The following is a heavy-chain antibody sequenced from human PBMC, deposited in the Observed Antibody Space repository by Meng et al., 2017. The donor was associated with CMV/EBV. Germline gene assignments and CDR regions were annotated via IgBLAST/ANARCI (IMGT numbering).Heavy chain of an antibody. Sequence: GESLKISCAASGFTFSSYWMHWVRQAPGKGLVWVSRINSDGSSTSYADSVKGRFTISRDNAKNTLYLQMNSLRAEDTAVYYCVRGYSYGDSSFFDYRGQGTLVTVSS. CDR3: VRGYSYGDSSFFDY. V-gene: IGHV3-74*01. D-gene: IGHD5-18*01. J-gene: IGHJ4*02. CDR2: INSDGSST. CDR1: GFTFSSYW.